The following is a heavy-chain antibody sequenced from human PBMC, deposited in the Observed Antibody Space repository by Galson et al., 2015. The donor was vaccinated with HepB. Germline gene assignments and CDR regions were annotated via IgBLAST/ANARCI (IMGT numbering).Heavy chain of an antibody. J-gene: IGHJ6*02. CDR3: ARGLAGSTGGMDV. CDR1: GDSVSASSPA. Sequence: CAISGDSVSASSPAWNWIRLSPLRGLEWLGRTYYRSKWYNDYAVSVKSRITINPDTSKNQFSLQLNSVTPEDTAVYYCARGLAGSTGGMDVWGQGTTVTVSS. D-gene: IGHD2-2*01. CDR2: TYYRSKWYN. V-gene: IGHV6-1*01.